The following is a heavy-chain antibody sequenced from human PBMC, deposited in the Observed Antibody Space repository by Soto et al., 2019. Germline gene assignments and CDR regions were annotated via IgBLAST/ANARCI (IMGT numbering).Heavy chain of an antibody. CDR3: ARLQYTVVTLIDL. CDR1: GGSITNYY. J-gene: IGHJ3*01. D-gene: IGHD2-21*02. V-gene: IGHV4-59*01. CDR2: IHNSGDT. Sequence: QVQLQESGPGLVKPSETLSLTCTVPGGSITNYYWTWIRQLPGKRLEWIAHIHNSGDTNSNPSLKTRVTISMDTSKNQISLRLTSVTAADTAMYYCARLQYTVVTLIDLWGQGTMVTVSS.